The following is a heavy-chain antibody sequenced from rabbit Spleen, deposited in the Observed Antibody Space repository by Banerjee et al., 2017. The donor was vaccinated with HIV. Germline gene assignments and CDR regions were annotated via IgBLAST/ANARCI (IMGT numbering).Heavy chain of an antibody. J-gene: IGHJ4*01. CDR2: IDPVFGST. CDR3: VTYVDYDGDFNL. Sequence: QVQLVKSGGGLVQPGGSLKLSCKASGFDFSTYGVSWGRQAPGKGLEWIGFIDPVFGSTVYASWVNGRFTISSDNAQNTLYLQLNSLTAADTATYFCVTYVDYDGDFNLWGQGTLVTVS. CDR1: GFDFSTYG. V-gene: IGHV1S47*01. D-gene: IGHD2-1*01.